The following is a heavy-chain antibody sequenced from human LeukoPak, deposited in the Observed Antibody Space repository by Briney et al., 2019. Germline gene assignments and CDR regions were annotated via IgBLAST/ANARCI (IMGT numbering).Heavy chain of an antibody. CDR3: AKRSSTSSGYFDF. CDR2: ITGSGAYT. Sequence: PGGSLRLSCAASGFTFSSYAMTWVRQAPGKGLEWVSAITGSGAYTNYADSMKGRFTISRDNSKNTIYLQMNSLRAEDTAIYYCAKRSSTSSGYFDFWGRGTLVTVSS. D-gene: IGHD3-22*01. J-gene: IGHJ4*02. CDR1: GFTFSSYA. V-gene: IGHV3-23*01.